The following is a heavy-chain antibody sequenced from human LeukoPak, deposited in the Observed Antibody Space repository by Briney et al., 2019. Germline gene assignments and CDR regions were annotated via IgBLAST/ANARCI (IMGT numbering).Heavy chain of an antibody. J-gene: IGHJ4*02. Sequence: PGGSLRLSCAASGFTFSIYGMHWVRQALDKGLEWGAVISYDGSNIYYADSVKGRFTISRDNYKNTLYLQMNSLRPEDTAVYYCAKKFPGAVTTGPDYWGQGTLVTVSS. CDR1: GFTFSIYG. CDR3: AKKFPGAVTTGPDY. D-gene: IGHD4-17*01. CDR2: ISYDGSNI. V-gene: IGHV3-30*18.